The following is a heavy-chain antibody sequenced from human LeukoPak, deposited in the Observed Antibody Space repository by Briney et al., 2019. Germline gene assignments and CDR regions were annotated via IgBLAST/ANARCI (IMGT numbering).Heavy chain of an antibody. J-gene: IGHJ4*02. CDR2: VLYSGNT. CDR1: GDSIGVSNYY. D-gene: IGHD6-13*01. CDR3: ARRGITYSSSFFAY. V-gene: IGHV4-39*01. Sequence: PSETLSLTCTLSGDSIGVSNYYWASIRQSPGKGLEWIGSVLYSGNTYYNPSIKSRVSISVDTSKNQFSLNLYSVTAADTATYYCARRGITYSSSFFAYWGQGTLVTVSS.